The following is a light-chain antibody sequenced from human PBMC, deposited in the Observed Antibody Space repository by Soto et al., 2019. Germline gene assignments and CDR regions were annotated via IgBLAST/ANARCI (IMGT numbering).Light chain of an antibody. J-gene: IGKJ2*01. CDR3: QQYNSYPVT. V-gene: IGKV1-5*01. CDR1: QSINSW. CDR2: DAS. Sequence: DIQMTQSPSTLSVSVGDRVTITCRASQSINSWLAWYQQKPGKAPKLLIYDASSLESGVPSRFSGSGSGTEFTLTISSLQPDDFATYYCQQYNSYPVTFGQGTKLEIK.